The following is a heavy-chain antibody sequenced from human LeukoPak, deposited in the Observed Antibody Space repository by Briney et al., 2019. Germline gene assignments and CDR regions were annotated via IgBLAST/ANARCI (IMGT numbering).Heavy chain of an antibody. CDR2: IYTSGNT. V-gene: IGHV4-4*07. CDR1: GASVGDYY. D-gene: IGHD2/OR15-2a*01. J-gene: IGHJ4*02. CDR3: AVDNRDF. Sequence: SETLSLTCTVSGASVGDYYWSWIRQAAGKGLEWLGRIYTSGNTIYNPSLQSRVTIPVDVSKNQFSLRLISMTAADTGIYYCAVDNRDFWGQGTLVTVSS.